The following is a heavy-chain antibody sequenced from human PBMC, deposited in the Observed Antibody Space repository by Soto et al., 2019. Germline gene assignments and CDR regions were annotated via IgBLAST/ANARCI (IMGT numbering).Heavy chain of an antibody. CDR2: IYYSGST. V-gene: IGHV4-39*01. CDR1: GGSISSSSYY. J-gene: IGHJ4*02. CDR3: ARHSPTSGGLLYFDY. Sequence: SETLSLTCTVSGGSISSSSYYWGWIRQPPGKGLEWIGSIYYSGSTYYNPSLKSRVTISVDTSKNQFSLKLSSVTAADTAVYYCARHSPTSGGLLYFDYWGQGTLVTVSS. D-gene: IGHD3-10*01.